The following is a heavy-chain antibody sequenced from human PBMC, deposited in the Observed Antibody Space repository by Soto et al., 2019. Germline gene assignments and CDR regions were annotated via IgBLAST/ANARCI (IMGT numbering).Heavy chain of an antibody. D-gene: IGHD2-2*01. V-gene: IGHV1-69*13. Sequence: SVKVSCKASGGTFNSYAISWVRQAPGQGLEWMGGITPIFGTANYAQKFQGRVTITADESTSTAYMELSSLRSEDTAVYYCAGTKDIVVVPAAMDYYYGMDVWGQGTTVTVSS. CDR3: AGTKDIVVVPAAMDYYYGMDV. J-gene: IGHJ6*02. CDR1: GGTFNSYA. CDR2: ITPIFGTA.